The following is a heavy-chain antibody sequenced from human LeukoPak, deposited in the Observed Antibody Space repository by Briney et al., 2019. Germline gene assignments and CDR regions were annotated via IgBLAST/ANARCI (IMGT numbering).Heavy chain of an antibody. V-gene: IGHV4-59*01. CDR1: GGSIGSYY. CDR2: IVYTGRT. Sequence: PSETLSLTCTVSGGSIGSYYWSWVRQPPEKGLEWIGNIVYTGRTNYNPSLKSRVTISIDTSKNQFSLTLNSVTAADTAVYYCARVSWWNSSKTFSDCFGPWGQGTLVTVLS. J-gene: IGHJ5*02. D-gene: IGHD2-15*01. CDR3: ARVSWWNSSKTFSDCFGP.